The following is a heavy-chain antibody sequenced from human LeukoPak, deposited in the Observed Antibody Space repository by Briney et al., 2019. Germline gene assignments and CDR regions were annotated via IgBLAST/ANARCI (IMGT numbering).Heavy chain of an antibody. CDR1: GFTFSGYG. D-gene: IGHD3-22*01. Sequence: PGGSLRLSCAASGFTFSGYGMHWVRQAPGKGLEWVSYIGSSGSTIYYADSVKGRFTISRDNAKNSLYLQMNSLRAEDTAVYYCARPRYYYDSSGYWGNYFDYWGQGTLVTVSS. V-gene: IGHV3-48*04. CDR2: IGSSGSTI. J-gene: IGHJ4*02. CDR3: ARPRYYYDSSGYWGNYFDY.